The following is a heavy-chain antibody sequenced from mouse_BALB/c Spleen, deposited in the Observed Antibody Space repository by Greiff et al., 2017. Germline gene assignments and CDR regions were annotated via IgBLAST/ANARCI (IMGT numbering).Heavy chain of an antibody. CDR2: IRNKANGYTT. V-gene: IGHV7-3*02. J-gene: IGHJ4*01. CDR3: AREGTVVPMDY. Sequence: DVKLVESGGGLVQPGGSLRLSCATSGFTFTDYYMSWVRQPPGKALEWLGFIRNKANGYTTEYSASVKGRFTISRDNSQSILSLQMNTLRAEDRATYCCAREGTVVPMDYGGQGTSVTVSS. D-gene: IGHD1-1*01. CDR1: GFTFTDYY.